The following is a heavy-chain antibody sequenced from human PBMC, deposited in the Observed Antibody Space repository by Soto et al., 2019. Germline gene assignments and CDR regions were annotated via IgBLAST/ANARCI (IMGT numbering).Heavy chain of an antibody. CDR3: ATDVIAPPNYFDH. Sequence: TDPLTLSCTVSGGSIDRGDHYWRWIRQPPGKGQERSGYGYNSGSTNYKSFINSCVTLLLDKPKNQIYQKMNSVTAPDMPVYYCATDVIAPPNYFDHWGQGTLVTVSS. CDR2: GYNSGST. J-gene: IGHJ4*02. D-gene: IGHD3-16*02. CDR1: GGSIDRGDHY. V-gene: IGHV4-61*08.